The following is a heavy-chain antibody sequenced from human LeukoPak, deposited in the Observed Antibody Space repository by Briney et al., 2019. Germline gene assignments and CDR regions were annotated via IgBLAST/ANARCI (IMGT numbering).Heavy chain of an antibody. Sequence: GGSLRLSCAASGFTFSRYAMHWVRQAPGKGLEWMAVISYDGNQSYYADSVKGRFTISRDSSKSTLYLQMNSLRVDDTAVYYCARDESLDYWGQGTLVTVSS. J-gene: IGHJ4*02. V-gene: IGHV3-30*01. CDR2: ISYDGNQS. CDR1: GFTFSRYA. CDR3: ARDESLDY.